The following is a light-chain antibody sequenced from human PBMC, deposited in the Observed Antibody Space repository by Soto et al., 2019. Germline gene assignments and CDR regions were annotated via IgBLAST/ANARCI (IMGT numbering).Light chain of an antibody. J-gene: IGLJ3*02. CDR2: LEGSGGY. V-gene: IGLV4-60*03. Sequence: QPVLTQSSSASASLGSSVKLTCTLSSGHRSYIIAWHQQQPGKAPRSLMKLEGSGGYNKGSGVPDRFSGSSSGADRYLTISNLQSEDEADYYCETWDSNTRVFGGGTQLTVL. CDR1: SGHRSYI. CDR3: ETWDSNTRV.